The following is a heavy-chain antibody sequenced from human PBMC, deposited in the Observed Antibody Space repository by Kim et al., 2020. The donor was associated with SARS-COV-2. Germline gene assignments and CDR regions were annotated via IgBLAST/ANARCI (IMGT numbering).Heavy chain of an antibody. Sequence: GVSLRLSCAASGFTFSDYWIHWVRQAPGKGLVWVSRINNDGSGTSYADSVKGRCTVSRDNAKNTAYLQMNSLRAEDTAVYYCARGLGAPSGESDYWGQGTLVTVSS. CDR1: GFTFSDYW. J-gene: IGHJ4*02. D-gene: IGHD1-26*01. CDR2: INNDGSGT. CDR3: ARGLGAPSGESDY. V-gene: IGHV3-74*01.